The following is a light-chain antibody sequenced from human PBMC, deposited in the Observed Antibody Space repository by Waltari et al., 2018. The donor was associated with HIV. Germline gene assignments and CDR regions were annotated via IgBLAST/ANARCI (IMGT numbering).Light chain of an antibody. J-gene: IGLJ3*02. CDR2: EVT. CDR1: SRDVGGYNF. Sequence: QSVLTQPPSASRSLGQSVTISCTGTSRDVGGYNFVSWFQQHPGKAPKPLIYEVTKRPSGVPDRFSASKSGNTASLTVSGLQAEDEADYYCSSYGGRNTWVFGGGTKLTVL. CDR3: SSYGGRNTWV. V-gene: IGLV2-8*01.